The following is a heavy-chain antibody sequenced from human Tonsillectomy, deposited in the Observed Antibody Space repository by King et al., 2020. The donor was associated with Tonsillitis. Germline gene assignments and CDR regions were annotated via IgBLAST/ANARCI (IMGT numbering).Heavy chain of an antibody. CDR3: GGYEGGVFDP. CDR1: GGSISGGGYY. D-gene: IGHD2-15*01. V-gene: IGHV4-31*03. CDR2: IYDSGNT. J-gene: IGHJ5*02. Sequence: QLQLQESGPGLVKPSQTLSLTCTVSGGSISGGGYYWSWIRQHPGKGLEWIGYIYDSGNTYYNPSLKSRLTISVDTSKNQFSLKLSSVTAADTAVCYCGGYEGGVFDPWGQGTLVTVSS.